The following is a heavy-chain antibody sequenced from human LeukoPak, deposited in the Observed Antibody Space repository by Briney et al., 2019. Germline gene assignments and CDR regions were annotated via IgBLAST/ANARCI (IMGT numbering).Heavy chain of an antibody. J-gene: IGHJ3*02. CDR2: ISGSGGST. V-gene: IGHV3-23*01. CDR3: ANLRGIAVVEYAFDI. CDR1: GFTFSSYA. D-gene: IGHD6-19*01. Sequence: GGSLRPSCAASGFTFSSYAMSWVRQAPGKGLEWVSAISGSGGSTYYADYVKGRFTISRDNSKNTLYLQMNSLRAEDTAVYYCANLRGIAVVEYAFDIWGQGTMVTVSS.